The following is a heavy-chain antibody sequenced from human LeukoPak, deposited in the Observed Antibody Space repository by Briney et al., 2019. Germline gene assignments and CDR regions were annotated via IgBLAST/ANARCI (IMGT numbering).Heavy chain of an antibody. Sequence: SETLSLTCTVSGGSISSSSYYWGWIRQPPGKGLEWIGSIYYSGITYYNPSLKSRVTISVDTSKNQFSLKLSSVTAADTAVYYCARHRSGWLQSSFDYWGQGTLVTVSS. J-gene: IGHJ4*02. D-gene: IGHD5-24*01. V-gene: IGHV4-39*01. CDR1: GGSISSSSYY. CDR2: IYYSGIT. CDR3: ARHRSGWLQSSFDY.